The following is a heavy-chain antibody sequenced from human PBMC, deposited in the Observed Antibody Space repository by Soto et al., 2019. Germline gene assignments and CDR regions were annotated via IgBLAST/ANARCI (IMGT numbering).Heavy chain of an antibody. V-gene: IGHV4-39*01. D-gene: IGHD6-13*01. CDR3: ARRGSSSWYGY. J-gene: IGHJ4*02. CDR2: IYYSGST. Sequence: PSETLSLTCTVSGCSISSSSYYWGWIRQPPGKGLEWIGSIYYSGSTYYNPSLKSRVTISVDTSKNQFSLKLSSVTAADTAVYYCARRGSSSWYGYWGEGTLVRVSA. CDR1: GCSISSSSYY.